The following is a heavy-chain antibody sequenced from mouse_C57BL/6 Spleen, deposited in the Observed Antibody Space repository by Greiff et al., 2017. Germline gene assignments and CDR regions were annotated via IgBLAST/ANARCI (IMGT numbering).Heavy chain of an antibody. Sequence: QVQLQQSGAELVRPGASVKLSCKASGYTFTDYYINWVKQRPGQGLEWIARIYPGSGNTYYNEKFKGKATLTAEKSSSTAYMQLSSLTSEDSAVYFCARGGSSYYFDYWGQGTTLTVSS. CDR1: GYTFTDYY. CDR2: IYPGSGNT. V-gene: IGHV1-76*01. J-gene: IGHJ2*01. CDR3: ARGGSSYYFDY. D-gene: IGHD1-1*01.